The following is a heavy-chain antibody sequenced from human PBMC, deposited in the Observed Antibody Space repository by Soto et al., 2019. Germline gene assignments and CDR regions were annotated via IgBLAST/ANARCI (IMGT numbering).Heavy chain of an antibody. CDR1: GDSISSYY. D-gene: IGHD3-22*01. CDR3: ALRSMAVVPEY. Sequence: QVQLQESGPGLVKPSETLSLTCAVSGDSISSYYCMWIRQPPGKGLESIGYLYYGRSTNYNPFLKSRVTLSVDTSTNQCSLTLSSMTAADTAVYYCALRSMAVVPEYWGQGTLVTVSS. CDR2: LYYGRST. J-gene: IGHJ4*02. V-gene: IGHV4-59*01.